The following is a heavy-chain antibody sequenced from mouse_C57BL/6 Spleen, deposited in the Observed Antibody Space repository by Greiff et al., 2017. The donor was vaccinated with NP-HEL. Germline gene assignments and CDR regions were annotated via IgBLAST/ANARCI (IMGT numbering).Heavy chain of an antibody. J-gene: IGHJ1*03. Sequence: DVQLQESGPGLVKPSQSLSLTCSVTGYSITSGYYWNWIRQFPGNKLEWMGYISYDGSNNYNPSLKNRISITRDTSKNQFFLKLNSVTTEDTATYYCASGGYYEYFDVWGTRTTVTVSS. V-gene: IGHV3-6*01. CDR1: GYSITSGYY. CDR3: ASGGYYEYFDV. CDR2: ISYDGSN. D-gene: IGHD2-3*01.